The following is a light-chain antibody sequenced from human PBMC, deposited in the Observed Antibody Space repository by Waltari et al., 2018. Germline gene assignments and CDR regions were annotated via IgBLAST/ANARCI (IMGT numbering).Light chain of an antibody. CDR1: TSDFGPHNF. Sequence: QSALTQPASVSGSPGQSITISCSGTTSDFGPHNFVSWYQQHPGTVPKLLIYEVTKRPSGVSNRFSGSTSGNTASLTISGLQADDEANYYCCTYVDSSNLSFGGGTTLTVL. CDR3: CTYVDSSNLS. V-gene: IGLV2-23*02. J-gene: IGLJ2*01. CDR2: EVT.